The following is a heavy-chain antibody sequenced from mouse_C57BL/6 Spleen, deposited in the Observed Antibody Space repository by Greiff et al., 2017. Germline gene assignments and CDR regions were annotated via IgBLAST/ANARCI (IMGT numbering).Heavy chain of an antibody. V-gene: IGHV1-82*01. D-gene: IGHD2-4*01. CDR2: IYPGDGDT. CDR3: ARKGDEDYDASDD. Sequence: VQLQQSGPELVKPGASVKISCKASGYAFSSSWMNWVKQRPGKGLEWIGRIYPGDGDTNYNGKFKGKATLTADKSSSTAYMQLSSLTSEDSAVYFCARKGDEDYDASDDWGQGTTLTVSS. CDR1: GYAFSSSW. J-gene: IGHJ2*01.